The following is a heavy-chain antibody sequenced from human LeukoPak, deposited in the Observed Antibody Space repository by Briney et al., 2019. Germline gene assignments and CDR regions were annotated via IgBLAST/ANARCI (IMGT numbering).Heavy chain of an antibody. CDR3: ARGSTVTPLQY. D-gene: IGHD4-17*01. CDR2: ISAGGVST. CDR1: GFIFSRYA. Sequence: GGSLRLSCAASGFIFSRYAMTWVRQAPGKGLEWVSGISAGGVSTYYADAVKGHFTISRDNYKNTLYLQMNSLRAEDTAVYYCARGSTVTPLQYWGQGTLVTVAS. V-gene: IGHV3-23*01. J-gene: IGHJ4*02.